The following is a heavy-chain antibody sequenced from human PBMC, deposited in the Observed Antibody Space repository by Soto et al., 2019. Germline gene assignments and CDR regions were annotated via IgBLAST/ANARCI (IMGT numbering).Heavy chain of an antibody. CDR1: GYTFTSYD. J-gene: IGHJ5*02. Sequence: ASVKVSCKASGYTFTSYDINWVRQATGQGLEWMGWMNPNSGNTGYAQKFQGRVTMTRNTSISTAYMELSSLRSEDTAVYYCARPLGQLVLYDPWGHGTLVTVSS. CDR3: ARPLGQLVLYDP. CDR2: MNPNSGNT. V-gene: IGHV1-8*01. D-gene: IGHD6-6*01.